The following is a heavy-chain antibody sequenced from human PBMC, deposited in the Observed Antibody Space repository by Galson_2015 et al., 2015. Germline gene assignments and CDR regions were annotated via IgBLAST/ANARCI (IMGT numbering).Heavy chain of an antibody. CDR3: TSHYGGYSGSLDY. CDR2: IRSKAYGGTT. J-gene: IGHJ4*02. CDR1: GFTFSNAW. Sequence: LRLSCAASGFTFSNAWMSWVRQAPGKGLEWVGFIRSKAYGGTTEYAASVKGRFTISRDDSKSIAYLQMNSLKTEDTAVYYCTSHYGGYSGSLDYWGQGNLVTVSS. V-gene: IGHV3-49*04. D-gene: IGHD1-26*01.